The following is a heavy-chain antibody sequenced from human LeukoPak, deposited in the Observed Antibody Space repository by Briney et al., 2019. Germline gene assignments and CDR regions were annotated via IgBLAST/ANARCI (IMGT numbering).Heavy chain of an antibody. J-gene: IGHJ4*02. D-gene: IGHD3-10*01. CDR2: IYWDDDK. CDR3: AHSRVYYYGSGSYFPKTLDY. CDR1: GFSLSTSGVG. Sequence: GSGPTLVKPTQTLTLNCTFSGFSLSTSGVGVAWIRRPPGKALEWLGLIYWDDDKRYSPSLKSRLTLTKDTSKHQVVLTMTDMDPVDTATYNCAHSRVYYYGSGSYFPKTLDYWGQGTLVTVSS. V-gene: IGHV2-5*02.